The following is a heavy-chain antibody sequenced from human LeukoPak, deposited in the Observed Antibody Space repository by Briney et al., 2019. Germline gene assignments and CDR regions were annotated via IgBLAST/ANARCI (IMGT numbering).Heavy chain of an antibody. V-gene: IGHV3-20*04. Sequence: GGSLRLSCAASGFNFDDYGMSWVRQVPGKGLEWVSGINWNGGSSGYADSVKGRFTISRDNAKNSLYLQMNSLRAEDTAVYYCASEIITGDYWGQGTLVTVSS. CDR2: INWNGGSS. CDR3: ASEIITGDY. J-gene: IGHJ4*02. D-gene: IGHD3-22*01. CDR1: GFNFDDYG.